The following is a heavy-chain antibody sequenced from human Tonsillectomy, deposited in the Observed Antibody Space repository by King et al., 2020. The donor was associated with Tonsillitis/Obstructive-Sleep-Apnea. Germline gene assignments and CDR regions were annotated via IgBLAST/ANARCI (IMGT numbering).Heavy chain of an antibody. D-gene: IGHD2-2*01. CDR1: GYTFTSYA. CDR2: INTNTGNP. Sequence: VQLVESGSELKKPGASVKVSCTASGYTFTSYAMNWVRQAPGQGLEWMGWINTNTGNPTYAQGFTGRFVFSLDTSVSTAYLQISSLKAEDTAVYYCASGYCSSTSCYAFDIWGQGTMVTVSS. CDR3: ASGYCSSTSCYAFDI. J-gene: IGHJ3*02. V-gene: IGHV7-4-1*02.